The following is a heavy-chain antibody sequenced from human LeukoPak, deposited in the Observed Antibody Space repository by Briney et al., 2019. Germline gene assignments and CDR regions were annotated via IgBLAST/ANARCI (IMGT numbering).Heavy chain of an antibody. CDR1: GFTFSSYS. V-gene: IGHV3-21*01. J-gene: IGHJ4*02. CDR3: ARVARGIQPDY. Sequence: PGGSLRLSCAASGFTFSSYSMNWVRQAPGKGLEWVSSISSSSSYIYYADSVKGRCTISRDNAKNSLYLQMNSLRAEDTAVYYCARVARGIQPDYWGQGTLVTVSS. CDR2: ISSSSSYI. D-gene: IGHD5-18*01.